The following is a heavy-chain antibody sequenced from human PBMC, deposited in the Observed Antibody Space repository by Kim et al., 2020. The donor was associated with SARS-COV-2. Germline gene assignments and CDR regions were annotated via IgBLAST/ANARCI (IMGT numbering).Heavy chain of an antibody. CDR2: ISDSAGRT. J-gene: IGHJ4*02. D-gene: IGHD6-13*01. CDR3: AKEGGSSWDFDY. V-gene: IGHV3-23*01. CDR1: GFTFRSYA. Sequence: GGSLRLSCAASGFTFRSYAMSWVHRAPGKGLEWVSTISDSAGRTYDADSVKGRFTISRDNSKNTLYLQMNSLRAEDTAVYYCAKEGGSSWDFDYWGQGTLVTVSS.